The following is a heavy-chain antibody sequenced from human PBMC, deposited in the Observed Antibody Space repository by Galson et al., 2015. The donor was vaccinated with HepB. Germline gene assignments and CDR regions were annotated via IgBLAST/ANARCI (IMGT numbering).Heavy chain of an antibody. CDR1: GFTLSSFT. CDR2: IGSSSSSI. Sequence: SLRLSCAASGFTLSSFTMNWVRQAPGKGLEWVSSIGSSSSSIYYADSVKGRFTISRDNAKNSLYLQMNSLRAEDTALYYCARDVSDTLRAGLHDYWGQGTLVTVSS. V-gene: IGHV3-21*06. CDR3: ARDVSDTLRAGLHDY. J-gene: IGHJ4*02. D-gene: IGHD5/OR15-5a*01.